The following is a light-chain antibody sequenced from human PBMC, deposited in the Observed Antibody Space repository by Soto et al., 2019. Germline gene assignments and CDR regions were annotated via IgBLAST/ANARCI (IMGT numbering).Light chain of an antibody. CDR2: GTS. J-gene: IGKJ5*01. CDR3: QQYGNSPIT. V-gene: IGKV3-20*01. CDR1: ERIYSAY. Sequence: FVLPQSPGTLSLSRGERATLSCRASERIYSAYLGWYHQKPGQAPRLLIYGTSSRATGIPDRFSGGGSGTDFTLTISRLEPEDFAVYYCQQYGNSPITFGQGTRLENK.